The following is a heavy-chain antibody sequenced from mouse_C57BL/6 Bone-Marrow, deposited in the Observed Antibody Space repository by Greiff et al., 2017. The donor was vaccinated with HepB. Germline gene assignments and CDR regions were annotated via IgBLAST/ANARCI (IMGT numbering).Heavy chain of an antibody. V-gene: IGHV1-55*01. Sequence: QVQLQQPGAELVKPGASVKMSCKASGYTFTSYWITWVKQRPGQGLEWIGDIYPGSGSTNYNEKFKSKATLTVDKSSSTAYMQLSSLTSEDSAVYYCALRQPYFDYWGQGTTLTVSS. CDR2: IYPGSGST. D-gene: IGHD3-2*01. CDR3: ALRQPYFDY. CDR1: GYTFTSYW. J-gene: IGHJ2*01.